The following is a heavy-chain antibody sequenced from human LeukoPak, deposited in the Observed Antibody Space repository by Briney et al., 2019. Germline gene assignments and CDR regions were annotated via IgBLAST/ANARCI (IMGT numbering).Heavy chain of an antibody. Sequence: SETLSLTCTVSGGSISSSSYYWSWIRQPPGKGLEWIGYIYYSGSTNYNPSLKSRVTISVDTSKNQFSLKLSSVTAADTAVYYCATKNSGWFGTYFDCWGQGTLVTVSS. CDR2: IYYSGST. CDR1: GGSISSSSYY. D-gene: IGHD6-19*01. CDR3: ATKNSGWFGTYFDC. V-gene: IGHV4-61*01. J-gene: IGHJ4*02.